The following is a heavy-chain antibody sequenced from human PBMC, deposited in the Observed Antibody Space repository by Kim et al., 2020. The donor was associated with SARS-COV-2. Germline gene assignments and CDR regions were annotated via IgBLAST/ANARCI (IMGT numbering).Heavy chain of an antibody. CDR3: ARDLGSGSSYYYYYGMDV. CDR2: INPSGGST. V-gene: IGHV1-46*01. Sequence: ASVKVSCKASGYTFTSYYMHWVRQAPGQGLEWMGIINPSGGSTSYAQKFQGRVTMTRDTSTSTVYMELSSLRSEDTAVYYCARDLGSGSSYYYYYGMDVWGQGTTVTVSS. D-gene: IGHD3-10*02. J-gene: IGHJ6*02. CDR1: GYTFTSYY.